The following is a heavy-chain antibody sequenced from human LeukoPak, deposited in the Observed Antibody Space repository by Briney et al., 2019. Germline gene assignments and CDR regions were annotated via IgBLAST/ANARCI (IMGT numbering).Heavy chain of an antibody. Sequence: SVKVSCRASGYTFTSYAFSWVRQAPGQGLEWMGGIIPILGTAHYAQKFQGRVTITTDESTSTAYMELSSLISEDTAVYYCARDLRWFDPWGQGTLVTVSS. V-gene: IGHV1-69*05. CDR2: IIPILGTA. CDR3: ARDLRWFDP. J-gene: IGHJ5*02. CDR1: GYTFTSYA.